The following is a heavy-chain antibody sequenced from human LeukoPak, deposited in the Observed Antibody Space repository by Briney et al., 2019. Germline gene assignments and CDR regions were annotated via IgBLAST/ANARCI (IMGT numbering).Heavy chain of an antibody. D-gene: IGHD3-3*01. V-gene: IGHV5-51*01. Sequence: GESLKISCKGSGYSFTSYWIGWVRQMPGKGLEWMGIIYPGDSDTRYSPSFQGQVTISADKSISTAYLQWSSLKASDTAMYYCARRGTGYDFWSGQAALDYWGQGTLVTVSS. CDR2: IYPGDSDT. CDR1: GYSFTSYW. CDR3: ARRGTGYDFWSGQAALDY. J-gene: IGHJ4*02.